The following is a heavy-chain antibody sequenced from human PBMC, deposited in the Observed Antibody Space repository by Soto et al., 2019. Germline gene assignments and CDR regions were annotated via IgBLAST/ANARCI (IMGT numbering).Heavy chain of an antibody. J-gene: IGHJ6*02. CDR1: RFAFSSYS. D-gene: IGHD3-10*01. CDR3: TRDRSSFMRGRIRGPYGGLDV. Sequence: SGGGLVKPGGSLRVSCAASRFAFSSYSMHWVRQAPMKGLEWVASINSVASYVYYADSVEGRFTISRDNAKNSVYLQMNSLRAEDTAVYYCTRDRSSFMRGRIRGPYGGLDVWGQGTTVLVS. CDR2: INSVASYV. V-gene: IGHV3-21*01.